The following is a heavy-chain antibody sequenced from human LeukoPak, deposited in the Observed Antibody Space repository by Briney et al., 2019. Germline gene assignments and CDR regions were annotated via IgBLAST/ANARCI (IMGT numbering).Heavy chain of an antibody. J-gene: IGHJ6*02. CDR2: VNRDGSET. CDR1: GFTVRSKY. V-gene: IGHV3-7*03. Sequence: GGSLRLSCAAFGFTVRSKYMNWVRQVPGRGPEWVANVNRDGSETYYLDSVKGRFTISKDNAKNSLYLQMNSLRAEDTALYHCARNNGMDVWGQGTTVIVSS. CDR3: ARNNGMDV.